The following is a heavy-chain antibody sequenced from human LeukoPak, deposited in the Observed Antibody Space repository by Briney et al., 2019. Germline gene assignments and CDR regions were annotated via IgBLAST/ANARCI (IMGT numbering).Heavy chain of an antibody. CDR3: ARHGYCNTTTCSSVVGPPNYSFDY. CDR2: ISSSGYT. J-gene: IGHJ4*02. Sequence: SETLSLTCTVSGGSISSTTYYWGWIRQPPGKGLEWIATISSSGYTYYNPSLKSRVSISVDTSKNQFSLMVSSVTAADTSLYYCARHGYCNTTTCSSVVGPPNYSFDYWGQGTLVTVSS. D-gene: IGHD2-2*03. V-gene: IGHV4-39*01. CDR1: GGSISSTTYY.